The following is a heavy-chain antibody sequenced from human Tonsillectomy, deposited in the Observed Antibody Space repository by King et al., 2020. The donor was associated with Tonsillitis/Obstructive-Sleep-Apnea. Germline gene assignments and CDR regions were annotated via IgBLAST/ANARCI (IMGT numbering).Heavy chain of an antibody. D-gene: IGHD6-13*01. CDR3: VSGYGGRGYFES. CDR1: GGSVSSDNYF. V-gene: IGHV4-61*01. CDR2: ISYSGST. Sequence: VQLQESGPGMVKPSETLSLSCSVSGGSVSSDNYFWTWIRQPPGKGLEWIGDISYSGSTTYNPSLKSRVTMSVDTSKNQFSLKLSSVTAADTAVYYCVSGYGGRGYFESWGQGPLVTVSS. J-gene: IGHJ4*02.